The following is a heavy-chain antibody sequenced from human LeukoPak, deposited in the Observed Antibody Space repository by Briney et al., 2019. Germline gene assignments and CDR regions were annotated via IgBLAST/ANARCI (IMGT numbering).Heavy chain of an antibody. V-gene: IGHV4-4*07. J-gene: IGHJ4*02. Sequence: PSETLSLTCTVSGGSLVSHYWNWIRQPAGRGLEWIGRFYASGTTNTSPSLKSRVTMSVDTSKNQFSLKLSSVTAADTAVYYCASAEAFGEAASDWGQGTLVTVSS. CDR3: ASAEAFGEAASD. D-gene: IGHD3-16*01. CDR1: GGSLVSHY. CDR2: FYASGTT.